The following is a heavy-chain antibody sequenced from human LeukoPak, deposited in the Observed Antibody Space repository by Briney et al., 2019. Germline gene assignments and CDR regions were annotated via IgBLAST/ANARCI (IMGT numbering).Heavy chain of an antibody. V-gene: IGHV1-18*01. Sequence: ASVKVSYKTSGYTFTSYGISWVRQAPGQRLEWMGWISAYNGNTNYAQKLQGRVSMTTDTSTHTAYMELRSLRSDDTAVYYCARDRLGYSSEFDYWGQGTLVTVSS. CDR2: ISAYNGNT. D-gene: IGHD6-25*01. CDR3: ARDRLGYSSEFDY. J-gene: IGHJ4*02. CDR1: GYTFTSYG.